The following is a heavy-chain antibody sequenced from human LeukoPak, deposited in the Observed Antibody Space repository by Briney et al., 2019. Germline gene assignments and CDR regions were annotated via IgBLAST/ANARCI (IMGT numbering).Heavy chain of an antibody. CDR1: GFTFSSYS. CDR2: ISSSSSYI. D-gene: IGHD3-22*01. CDR3: AKDAGLYYDPKNEFDY. V-gene: IGHV3-21*01. Sequence: GGSLRLSCAASGFTFSSYSMNWVRQAPGKGLEWVSSISSSSSYIYYADSVKGRFTISRDNAKNSLYLQMNSLRAEDTAVYYCAKDAGLYYDPKNEFDYWGQGTLVTVSS. J-gene: IGHJ4*02.